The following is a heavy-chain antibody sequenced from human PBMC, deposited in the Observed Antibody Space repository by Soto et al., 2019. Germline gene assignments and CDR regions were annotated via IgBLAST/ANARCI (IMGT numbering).Heavy chain of an antibody. D-gene: IGHD1-20*01. J-gene: IGHJ5*02. CDR2: INHSGST. CDR1: GAAFRGYY. Sequence: SEPLSLTCAVYGAAFRGYYWSWFRQPPGKGLGWFGEINHSGSTNYNPSLKSRVTISVDTSKNQFSLKLSSVTAADTAVYYCAYSGGIGWFDRWGQGTLVTVSS. CDR3: AYSGGIGWFDR. V-gene: IGHV4-34*01.